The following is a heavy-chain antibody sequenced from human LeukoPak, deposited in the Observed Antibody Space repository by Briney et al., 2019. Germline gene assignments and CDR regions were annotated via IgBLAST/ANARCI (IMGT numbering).Heavy chain of an antibody. Sequence: GGSLRLSCAASGFTFSNYAMSWVRQAPGKGLEWVSSISDTGASSYYADSVKGRFTISRDNSKNTLYLQMNSLRAEDPAVYYCARAFLDIVVVPAADYYYYGMDVWGQGTTVTVSS. V-gene: IGHV3-23*01. CDR3: ARAFLDIVVVPAADYYYYGMDV. D-gene: IGHD2-2*03. CDR2: ISDTGASS. CDR1: GFTFSNYA. J-gene: IGHJ6*02.